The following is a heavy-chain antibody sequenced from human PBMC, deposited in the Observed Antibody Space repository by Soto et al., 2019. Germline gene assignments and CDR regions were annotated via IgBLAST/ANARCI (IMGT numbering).Heavy chain of an antibody. J-gene: IGHJ6*02. CDR2: IIPIFGTA. D-gene: IGHD1-7*01. CDR3: ALMGVGGTKTHYYYYGMDV. CDR1: GGTFSSYA. Sequence: QVQLVQSGAEVKKPGSSVKVSCKASGGTFSSYAISWVRQAPGQGLEWMGGIIPIFGTANYAQKFQGRVTITADESTSTAYMELSSLRSEDTAAYYCALMGVGGTKTHYYYYGMDVWGQGTTVTVSS. V-gene: IGHV1-69*01.